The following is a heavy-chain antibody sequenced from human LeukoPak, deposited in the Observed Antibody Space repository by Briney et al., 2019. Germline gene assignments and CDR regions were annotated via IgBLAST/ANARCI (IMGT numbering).Heavy chain of an antibody. CDR2: INPNSGGT. V-gene: IGHV1-2*02. Sequence: GASVKVSCKASGYTFTGYYIHWVRQAPGQGLEWMGWINPNSGGTNCAQQFQGRVTMTRDTSISTAYMELSDVRSDDTAVYYCARGLRYFDWLSQTNFDYWGQGVWSPSPQ. CDR1: GYTFTGYY. D-gene: IGHD3-9*01. CDR3: ARGLRYFDWLSQTNFDY. J-gene: IGHJ4*02.